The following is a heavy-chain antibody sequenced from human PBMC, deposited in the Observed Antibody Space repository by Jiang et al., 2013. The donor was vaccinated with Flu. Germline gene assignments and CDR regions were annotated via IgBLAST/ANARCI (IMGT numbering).Heavy chain of an antibody. V-gene: IGHV4-4*07. Sequence: VQLVESGPGLVKPSETLSLTCTVSGGSIDNYYWSWIRQPAGGGLEWIGRISTNGMINYNPSLSSRVTLSLDTSKNQLSLKVTSVTAADSAVYYCARRFGRGHHDYWGQGTLVTVST. CDR3: ARRFGRGHHDY. CDR2: ISTNGMI. D-gene: IGHD3/OR15-3a*01. J-gene: IGHJ4*02. CDR1: GGSIDNYY.